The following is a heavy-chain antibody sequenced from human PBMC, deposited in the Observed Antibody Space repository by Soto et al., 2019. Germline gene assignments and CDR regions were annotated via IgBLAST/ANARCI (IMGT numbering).Heavy chain of an antibody. V-gene: IGHV4-30-4*01. CDR3: ARALELRGSDYFDY. Sequence: SETLSLTCTVSGGSISSGDYYWSWIRQPPGKGLEWIGYIYYSGSTYYNPSLKSRVTISVDTSKNQFSLKLSSVTAADTAVYYCARALELRGSDYFDYWGQGTLVTV. J-gene: IGHJ4*02. D-gene: IGHD1-7*01. CDR2: IYYSGST. CDR1: GGSISSGDYY.